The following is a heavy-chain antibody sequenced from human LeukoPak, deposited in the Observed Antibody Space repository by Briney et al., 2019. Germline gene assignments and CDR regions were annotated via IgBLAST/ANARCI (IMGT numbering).Heavy chain of an antibody. J-gene: IGHJ4*02. CDR2: ISGSGGST. D-gene: IGHD3-10*01. Sequence: GGSLRLSCAASGFTFSGYAMNWVRQAPGRGLEWVSGISGSGGSTYYADSVKGRFTISRDNAKNSLYLQMNSLRAEDTAVYYCARVGGWRNGYGSGSYRRLELYYFDYWGQGTLVTVSS. V-gene: IGHV3-23*01. CDR1: GFTFSGYA. CDR3: ARVGGWRNGYGSGSYRRLELYYFDY.